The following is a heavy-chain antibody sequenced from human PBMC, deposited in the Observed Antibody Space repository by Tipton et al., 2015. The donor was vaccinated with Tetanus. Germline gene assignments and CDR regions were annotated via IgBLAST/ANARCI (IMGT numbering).Heavy chain of an antibody. CDR3: ARGSTYYYDSSGYYDY. J-gene: IGHJ4*02. V-gene: IGHV4-59*01. D-gene: IGHD3-22*01. Sequence: LRLSCAASGFTFSSYSMNWIRQPPGKGLEWIGYIYYSGSTNYNPSLKSRVTISVDTSKNQFSLKLSSVTAADTAVYYCARGSTYYYDSSGYYDYWGQGTLVTVSS. CDR1: GFTFSSYS. CDR2: IYYSGST.